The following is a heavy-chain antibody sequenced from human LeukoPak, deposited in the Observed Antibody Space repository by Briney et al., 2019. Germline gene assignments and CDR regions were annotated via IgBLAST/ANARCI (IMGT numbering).Heavy chain of an antibody. CDR2: IVPSFGTK. CDR3: ARGEWYSDRSYYYGMDV. CDR1: GDIFSSNG. Sequence: ASVTVSCTASGDIFSSNGINWVRQAPGQGLEWMGRIVPSFGTKDYAQKFQGRVRIIADESTSTAYMELSSLRFEDTAMYYCARGEWYSDRSYYYGMDVWGQGTTVIVSS. D-gene: IGHD3-3*01. V-gene: IGHV1-69*15. J-gene: IGHJ6*02.